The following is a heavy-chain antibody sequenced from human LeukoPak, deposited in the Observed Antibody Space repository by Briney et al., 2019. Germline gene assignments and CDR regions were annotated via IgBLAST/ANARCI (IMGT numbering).Heavy chain of an antibody. CDR3: TRDRRVNCFYS. CDR2: IYYSGST. Sequence: PSQTLSLTCTVSGGSISSGDYYWSWIRQPPGKGLEWIGYIYYSGSTYYNPSLKSRVTISVDTSKNQFSLKLSSVTAADTAVYYCTRDRRVNCFYSWGQGTLVTVSS. CDR1: GGSISSGDYY. D-gene: IGHD5/OR15-5a*01. J-gene: IGHJ4*02. V-gene: IGHV4-30-4*08.